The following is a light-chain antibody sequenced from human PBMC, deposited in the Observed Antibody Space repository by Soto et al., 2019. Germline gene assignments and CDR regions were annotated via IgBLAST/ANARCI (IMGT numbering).Light chain of an antibody. CDR3: AAWDDSLNGWV. CDR2: NNN. V-gene: IGLV1-44*01. J-gene: IGLJ3*02. CDR1: SSNLGSYT. Sequence: QSVLTQPPSASGTPGQRVTISCSGSSSNLGSYTLNWYQQVPGTAPKLLIYNNNERPSEVPDRFSVSKSGTSASLAISGLQSEDEAEYHCAAWDDSLNGWVFGGGTKLTVL.